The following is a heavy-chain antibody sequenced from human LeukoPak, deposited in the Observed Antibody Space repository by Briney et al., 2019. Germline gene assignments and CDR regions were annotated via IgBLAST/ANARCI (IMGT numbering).Heavy chain of an antibody. CDR3: ARDAGYYYGSGSYYPLDY. Sequence: GGSLRLSCAASGFTFSSYGMHWVRQAPGEGLEWVAVIWYDGSNKYYADSVKGRFTISRDNSKNTLYLQMNSLRAEDTAVYYCARDAGYYYGSGSYYPLDYWGQGTLVTVSS. D-gene: IGHD3-10*01. CDR2: IWYDGSNK. CDR1: GFTFSSYG. V-gene: IGHV3-33*01. J-gene: IGHJ4*02.